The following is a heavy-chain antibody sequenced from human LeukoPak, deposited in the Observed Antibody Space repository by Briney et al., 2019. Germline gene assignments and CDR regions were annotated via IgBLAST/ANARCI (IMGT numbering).Heavy chain of an antibody. J-gene: IGHJ4*02. CDR3: AKGEQGVDY. CDR1: RFTFSTYA. CDR2: ISGSDGST. D-gene: IGHD1-26*01. Sequence: GGSLRLSCAASRFTFSTYAMSWVRQPPGKGLEWVSAISGSDGSTYYADSVKGRFTISRDNSKNTLYLQMNSLRAEDTAVYYCAKGEQGVDYWGQGTLVTVSS. V-gene: IGHV3-23*01.